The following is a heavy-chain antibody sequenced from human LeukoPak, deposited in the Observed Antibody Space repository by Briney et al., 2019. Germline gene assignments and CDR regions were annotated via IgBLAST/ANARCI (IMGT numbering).Heavy chain of an antibody. V-gene: IGHV1-69*13. D-gene: IGHD3-22*01. CDR2: IVPIFGTA. CDR3: AWGPPRIIVDYYYYYGMDV. Sequence: SVKVSCKASGGTFSSYAISWVRQAPGQGLEWMGGIVPIFGTANYAQKFQGRVTITADESTSTAYMELSSLRSEDTAVYYCAWGPPRIIVDYYYYYGMDVWGQGTTVTVSS. CDR1: GGTFSSYA. J-gene: IGHJ6*02.